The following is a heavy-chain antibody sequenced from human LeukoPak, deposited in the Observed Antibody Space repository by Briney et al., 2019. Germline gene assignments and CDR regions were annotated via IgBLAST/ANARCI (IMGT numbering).Heavy chain of an antibody. V-gene: IGHV3-30-3*01. CDR1: GFHFKLYA. J-gene: IGHJ4*02. CDR2: ISYGGNNK. D-gene: IGHD4-17*01. Sequence: PGRSLGLSFGASGFHFKLYAIHWVRQAPGKGLEGVAVISYGGNNKNYADSVKGRFTISRDNSNHTLYLQMNSLRLGDSAVYYCARGSDYGDSLHYFDYWGQGTLVTVSS. CDR3: ARGSDYGDSLHYFDY.